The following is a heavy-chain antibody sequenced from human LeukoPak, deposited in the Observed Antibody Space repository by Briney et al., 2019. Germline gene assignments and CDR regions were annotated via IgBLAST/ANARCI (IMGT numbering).Heavy chain of an antibody. D-gene: IGHD3-10*01. V-gene: IGHV4-59*08. J-gene: IGHJ5*02. CDR2: IEYSGGA. CDR1: GGSISNYH. CDR3: ARVKYSSGSTSSWFDP. Sequence: AETLSLTCTASGGSISNYHWSWFRQPPGTGLEWIGYIEYSGGATYNSSLKSRVTISVDTSKNQFSLKLSSVTAADTAVYYCARVKYSSGSTSSWFDPWGRGTPVAVPS.